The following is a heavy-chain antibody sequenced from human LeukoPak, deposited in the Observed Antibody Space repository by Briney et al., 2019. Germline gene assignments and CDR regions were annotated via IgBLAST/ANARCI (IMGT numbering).Heavy chain of an antibody. Sequence: ASVKVSCKASGYTFKDYYIHWVRQVPGLGLEWMGRMNPDGGRTDSAQNFQGRVTMTSDMSIDTAYLDLTRLTSDDTATYFCTRNLVGYDPFDIWGQGTLVTVSS. CDR3: TRNLVGYDPFDI. CDR2: MNPDGGRT. CDR1: GYTFKDYY. V-gene: IGHV1-2*02. J-gene: IGHJ3*02. D-gene: IGHD1-26*01.